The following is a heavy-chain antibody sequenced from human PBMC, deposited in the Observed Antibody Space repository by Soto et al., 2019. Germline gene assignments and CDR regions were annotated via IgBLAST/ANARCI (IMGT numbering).Heavy chain of an antibody. D-gene: IGHD3-22*01. V-gene: IGHV1-18*01. Sequence: SVKVSCKASGYTFTSYGISWVRQAPGQGLEWMGWISAYNGNTNCAQKLQGRVTMTTDTSTSTAYMELRSLRSDDTAVYYCARFWSGYTYYYDSSGYYYFDYWGQGTLVTVSS. CDR2: ISAYNGNT. J-gene: IGHJ4*02. CDR1: GYTFTSYG. CDR3: ARFWSGYTYYYDSSGYYYFDY.